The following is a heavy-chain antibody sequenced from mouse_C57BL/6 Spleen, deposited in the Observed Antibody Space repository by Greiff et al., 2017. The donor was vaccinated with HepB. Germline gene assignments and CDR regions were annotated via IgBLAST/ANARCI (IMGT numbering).Heavy chain of an antibody. CDR3: AREVYFDY. V-gene: IGHV1-50*01. J-gene: IGHJ2*01. CDR1: GYTFTSYW. Sequence: QVQLKQPGAEVVKPGASVKLSCKASGYTFTSYWMQWVKQRPGQGLEWIGEIDPSDSYTNYNQKFKGKATLTVDTSSSTAYMQLSSLTSEDSAVYYCAREVYFDYWGQGTTLTVSS. CDR2: IDPSDSYT.